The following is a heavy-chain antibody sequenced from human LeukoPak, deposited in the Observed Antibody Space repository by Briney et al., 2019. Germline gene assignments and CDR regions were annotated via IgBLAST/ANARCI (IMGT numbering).Heavy chain of an antibody. Sequence: ASVKVSCKASGYTFTSYGISWVRQAPGQGLEWMGWISAYNGNTNYAQKLQGRVTMTTDTSTSTAYMELRSLRSDDTAVYYCARGYQYCGGNSCYSSYFDYWGQGTLVTVSS. D-gene: IGHD2-15*01. V-gene: IGHV1-18*01. CDR2: ISAYNGNT. CDR1: GYTFTSYG. CDR3: ARGYQYCGGNSCYSSYFDY. J-gene: IGHJ4*02.